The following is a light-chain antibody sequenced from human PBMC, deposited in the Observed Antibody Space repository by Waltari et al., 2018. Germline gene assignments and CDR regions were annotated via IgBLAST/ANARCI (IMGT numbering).Light chain of an antibody. CDR1: QSISSW. CDR3: QQSYITTYT. J-gene: IGKJ2*01. CDR2: DAS. V-gene: IGKV1-5*01. Sequence: DIQMTQSPSTLSASVGDRVTITCRASQSISSWLAWYQQKPGKAPKLLIYDASSLESGVPSRFSGSGSGTEFTLTISSLQPDDFATYYCQQSYITTYTFGQGTKLEIK.